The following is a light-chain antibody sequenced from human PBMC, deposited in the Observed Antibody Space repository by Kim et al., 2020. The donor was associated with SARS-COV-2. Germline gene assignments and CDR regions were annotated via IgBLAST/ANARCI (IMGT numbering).Light chain of an antibody. CDR2: DAF. CDR3: QQRSAWPLT. J-gene: IGKJ4*01. CDR1: QSVRSL. V-gene: IGKV3-11*01. Sequence: EIVLTQSPATLSLSPGERATLSCRASQSVRSLLAWYQQKPGQAPRLLIYDAFNRATGIPARFSGSGSGTDFTLTISSLEPEDFAVYYCQQRSAWPLTFGGGTKVDIK.